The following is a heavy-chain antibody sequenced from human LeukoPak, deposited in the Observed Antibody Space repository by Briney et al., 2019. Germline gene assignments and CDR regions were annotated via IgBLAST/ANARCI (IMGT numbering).Heavy chain of an antibody. CDR1: GRSIRNYY. V-gene: IGHV4-59*01. CDR3: ARCAAMDDDYFDY. CDR2: IHYSGRT. D-gene: IGHD5-18*01. J-gene: IGHJ4*02. Sequence: PSETLSLTRTVSGRSIRNYYWSWIRQPPGKGLEWIGYIHYSGRTIHNPSLKSRLTISVDTSKNQFSLRLSSVTAADTAVYYRARCAAMDDDYFDYWGQGTLVTVSS.